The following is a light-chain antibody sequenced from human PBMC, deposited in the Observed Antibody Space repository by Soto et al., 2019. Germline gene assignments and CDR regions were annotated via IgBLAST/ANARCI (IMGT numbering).Light chain of an antibody. CDR1: HNINNY. J-gene: IGKJ4*01. V-gene: IGKV1-39*01. Sequence: DIQMTQSPASLSASVGDRVTITCRASHNINNYLSWYQQKPGKAPKLLIYAASTLQSGVASRFSGSGSATDFTLTINSLQPEDFATYCCQQGYSMPLTFGGGTKVDIK. CDR3: QQGYSMPLT. CDR2: AAS.